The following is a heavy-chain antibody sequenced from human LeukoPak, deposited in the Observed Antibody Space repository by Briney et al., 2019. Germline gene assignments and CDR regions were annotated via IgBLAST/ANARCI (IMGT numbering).Heavy chain of an antibody. CDR3: ARGTTVKAFDI. J-gene: IGHJ3*02. D-gene: IGHD4-17*01. Sequence: PSETLSLTCTVSGGSISTYYWSWIRQPPGKGLEWIGYIYTSGSTNYNPSLKSRVTISVDTSKNQFSLKLSSVTAADTAVYYCARGTTVKAFDIWGQGTMVTVSS. V-gene: IGHV4-4*09. CDR1: GGSISTYY. CDR2: IYTSGST.